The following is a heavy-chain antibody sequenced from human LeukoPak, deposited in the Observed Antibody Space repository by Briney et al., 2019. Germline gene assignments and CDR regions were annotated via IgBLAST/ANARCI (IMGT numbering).Heavy chain of an antibody. CDR3: ARQTPVDTAMVTSMDY. J-gene: IGHJ4*02. D-gene: IGHD5-18*01. CDR1: GYSVTSYW. V-gene: IGHV5-51*01. CDR2: IYPGDSDT. Sequence: GESLKISCKGSGYSVTSYWIGWVRQMPGKGLEWMGIIYPGDSDTRYSPSFQGQVTISADKSISTAYLQWSSLKASDTAMYYCARQTPVDTAMVTSMDYWGQGTLVTVSS.